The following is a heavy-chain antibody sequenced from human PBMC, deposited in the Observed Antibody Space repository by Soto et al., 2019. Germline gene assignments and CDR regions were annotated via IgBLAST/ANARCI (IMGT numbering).Heavy chain of an antibody. CDR3: ASGRLVSRYYGLDV. V-gene: IGHV4-4*07. Sequence: WETLSLTCTVSGGSMNDYYWSWIRQPAGKGLEWIGRIFTSGNTNYNPSLRSRLTMSVDTSTNQVSLRLTSVTAADTAVYYCASGRLVSRYYGLDVWGQGTTVTVSS. J-gene: IGHJ6*02. CDR2: IFTSGNT. CDR1: GGSMNDYY. D-gene: IGHD6-6*01.